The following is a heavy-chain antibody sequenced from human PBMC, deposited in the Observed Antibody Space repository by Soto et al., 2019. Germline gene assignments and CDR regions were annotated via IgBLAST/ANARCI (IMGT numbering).Heavy chain of an antibody. J-gene: IGHJ4*02. Sequence: PGGSLRLSCAASGFTFSSYSMDWVRQAPGKGPEWVSGISGTGRSTYYADSVKGRFTISRDNSKNTLYLQMNSLRAENTAVYYCAKVEEYSYGLYWGQGTLVTVSS. V-gene: IGHV3-23*01. CDR2: ISGTGRST. CDR1: GFTFSSYS. D-gene: IGHD5-18*01. CDR3: AKVEEYSYGLY.